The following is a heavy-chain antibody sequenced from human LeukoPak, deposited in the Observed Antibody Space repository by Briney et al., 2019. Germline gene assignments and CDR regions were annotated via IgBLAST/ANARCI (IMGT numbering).Heavy chain of an antibody. Sequence: GGSLRLSCAASGFTFSSYSMNWVRQAPGKGLEGVLGIIGTSSYTYSADFVKGRFTISRDNSMNTLWLQMNSLRVEDTAVYYCAKGSNFYASGSHFDVWGQGTLVTVSS. CDR2: IIGTSSYT. CDR3: AKGSNFYASGSHFDV. V-gene: IGHV3-23*01. D-gene: IGHD3-10*01. CDR1: GFTFSSYS. J-gene: IGHJ4*02.